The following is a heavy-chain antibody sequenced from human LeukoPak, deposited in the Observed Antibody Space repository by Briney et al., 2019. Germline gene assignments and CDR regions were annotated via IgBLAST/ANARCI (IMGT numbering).Heavy chain of an antibody. D-gene: IGHD3-22*01. CDR2: INHSGST. CDR3: ARGSPSSAFDY. CDR1: GGSFSGYY. J-gene: IGHJ4*02. V-gene: IGHV4-34*01. Sequence: SGTLSLTCAVYGGSFSGYYWSWIRQPPGKGLEWIGEINHSGSTNYNPSLKSRVTISVDTSKNQFSLKLSSVTAADTAVYYCARGSPSSAFDYWGQGTLVTVSS.